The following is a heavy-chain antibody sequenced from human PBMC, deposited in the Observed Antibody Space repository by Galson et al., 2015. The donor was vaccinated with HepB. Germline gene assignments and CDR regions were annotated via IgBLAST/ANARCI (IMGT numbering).Heavy chain of an antibody. V-gene: IGHV1-8*01. CDR1: GYTFTSYD. J-gene: IGHJ4*02. Sequence: SGYTFTSYDINWVRQATGQGLEWMGWMNPNSGNTGYAQKFQGRVTMTRNTSISTAYMELSSLRSEDTAVYYCARGQRRYGSGSPPSLGYWGQGTLVTVSS. CDR3: ARGQRRYGSGSPPSLGY. CDR2: MNPNSGNT. D-gene: IGHD3-10*01.